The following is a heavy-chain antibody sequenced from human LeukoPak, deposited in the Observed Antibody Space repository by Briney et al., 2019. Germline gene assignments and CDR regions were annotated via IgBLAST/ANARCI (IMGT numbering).Heavy chain of an antibody. Sequence: SETLSLTCTVSGGSISSYYWSWIRQPPGKGLEWIGYIYYSGSTNYNPSLKSRVTISVDTSKNQFSLKLSSVTAADTAVYYCAREALSLSYWGQGTLVTVSS. D-gene: IGHD3-3*02. J-gene: IGHJ4*02. CDR2: IYYSGST. CDR3: AREALSLSY. V-gene: IGHV4-59*01. CDR1: GGSISSYY.